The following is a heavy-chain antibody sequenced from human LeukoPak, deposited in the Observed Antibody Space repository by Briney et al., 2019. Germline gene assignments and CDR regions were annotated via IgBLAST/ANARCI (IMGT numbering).Heavy chain of an antibody. CDR2: INSDGSST. V-gene: IGHV3-74*01. Sequence: GGSLRLSCAASGFTFSSYSMNWVRQAPGKGLVWVSRINSDGSSTTYADSVKGRFTISGDNARNTLYLQMNSLRAEDTAVYYCARNYYYYYYMDVWGKGTTVTVSS. J-gene: IGHJ6*03. CDR3: ARNYYYYYYMDV. CDR1: GFTFSSYS.